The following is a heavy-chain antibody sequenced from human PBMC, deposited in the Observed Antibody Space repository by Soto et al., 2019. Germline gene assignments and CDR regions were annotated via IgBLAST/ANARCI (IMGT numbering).Heavy chain of an antibody. V-gene: IGHV1-8*01. Sequence: ASVKVSCKASGYTFTSYDINWVRQATGQGPEWMGWMNPNSGNTGYAQKFQGRVTMTRNTSISTAYMELSSLRSEDTAVYYCARRRYGDYYYYYYMDVWGKGTTVTV. CDR1: GYTFTSYD. CDR2: MNPNSGNT. J-gene: IGHJ6*03. D-gene: IGHD4-17*01. CDR3: ARRRYGDYYYYYYMDV.